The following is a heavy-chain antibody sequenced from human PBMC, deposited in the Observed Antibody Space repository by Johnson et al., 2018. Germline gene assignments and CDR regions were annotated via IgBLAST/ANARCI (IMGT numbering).Heavy chain of an antibody. V-gene: IGHV3-21*01. Sequence: VQLVESGGGLVKPGGSLRLSCAASGFTFSSYGMNWVRQAPGKGLEWVSSIRSSSNSIYYTDSVKGRFTISRDNANNSLYLQMNSLRAEDTAVYYCARYRYRSVTTSSFGHWGQGTLVTVSS. J-gene: IGHJ4*02. CDR1: GFTFSSYG. CDR2: IRSSSNSI. D-gene: IGHD4-17*01. CDR3: ARYRYRSVTTSSFGH.